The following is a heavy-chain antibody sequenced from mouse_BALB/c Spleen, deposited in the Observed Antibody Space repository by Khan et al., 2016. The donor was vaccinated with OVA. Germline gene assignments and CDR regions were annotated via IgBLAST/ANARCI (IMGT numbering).Heavy chain of an antibody. V-gene: IGHV1S81*02. CDR3: ARIKKIVATYLDD. J-gene: IGHJ2*01. Sequence: VQLQQPGAELVKAGASVKMSCKASGYTFTSYWMHWVKQRLGQGLEWFAETNPTNGRTYYNETFKSKATLTVDKSSSTAYMLLSGPTFEDSAVYYWARIKKIVATYLDDWGQGTTLTVSS. CDR2: TNPTNGRT. D-gene: IGHD1-1*01. CDR1: GYTFTSYW.